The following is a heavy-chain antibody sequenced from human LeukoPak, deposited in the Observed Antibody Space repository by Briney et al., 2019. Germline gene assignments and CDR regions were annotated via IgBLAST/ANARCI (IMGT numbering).Heavy chain of an antibody. Sequence: PGRSLRLSCAASGFTFDDYAMQWVRQAPGKGLEWVSGISWNSGTVGYADSVKGRFTVSRDNAKNSLYLQMNSLSAEDTAFYYCAKGDGTYSPIDNWGQGTLVTVSS. CDR1: GFTFDDYA. CDR2: ISWNSGTV. CDR3: AKGDGTYSPIDN. D-gene: IGHD5-18*01. V-gene: IGHV3-9*01. J-gene: IGHJ4*02.